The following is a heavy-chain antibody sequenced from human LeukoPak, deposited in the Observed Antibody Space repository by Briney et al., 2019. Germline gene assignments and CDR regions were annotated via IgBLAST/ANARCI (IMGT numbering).Heavy chain of an antibody. CDR3: TSTLVL. D-gene: IGHD5/OR15-5a*01. V-gene: IGHV3-15*01. Sequence: PGGSLRLSCAASGFTFSDAWMTWVRQAPGKGLEWVGRIKRKTDGGTTDYAAPVKGRFTISRDDSKNTLYLQMNSLKTEDTAVYYSTSTLVLRGQGTLVTVSS. CDR2: IKRKTDGGTT. J-gene: IGHJ4*02. CDR1: GFTFSDAW.